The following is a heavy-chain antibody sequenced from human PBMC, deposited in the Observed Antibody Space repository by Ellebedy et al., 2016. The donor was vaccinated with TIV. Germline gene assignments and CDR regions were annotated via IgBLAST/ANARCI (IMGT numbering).Heavy chain of an antibody. V-gene: IGHV3-48*04. Sequence: PGGSLRLSCAASGFTFSNNSMNWVRQAPGKGLEWVSYISSTGTTIYYADSVKGRFTISRDNAKISLYLKMNSLTAEDTAVYYCASGAYDIWGQGTMVTVSS. CDR3: ASGAYDI. CDR2: ISSTGTTI. J-gene: IGHJ3*02. CDR1: GFTFSNNS.